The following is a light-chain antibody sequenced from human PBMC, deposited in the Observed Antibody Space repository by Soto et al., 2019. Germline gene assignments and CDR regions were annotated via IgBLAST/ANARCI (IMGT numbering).Light chain of an antibody. CDR1: ESISSW. V-gene: IGKV1-5*03. CDR3: QQYKSYSRT. J-gene: IGKJ1*01. CDR2: KAS. Sequence: IELRQCPSTLSASVGDRVTITCRASESISSWLAWYQQKPGKAPKLLIYKASNLESGVPSRFSGSGSGTEFTLTISSLQPDDFATYYCQQYKSYSRTFGQGTKVAI.